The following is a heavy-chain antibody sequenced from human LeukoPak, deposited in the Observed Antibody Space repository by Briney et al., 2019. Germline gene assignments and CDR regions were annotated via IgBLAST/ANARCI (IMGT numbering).Heavy chain of an antibody. CDR1: GYSFTSYW. V-gene: IGHV5-51*01. CDR2: IYPGDSDS. J-gene: IGHJ4*02. D-gene: IGHD3-9*01. CDR3: ARSRDYDILAE. Sequence: GEPLKISCKGSGYSFTSYWIGWVRQMPGKGLEWMGIIYPGDSDSRYSPSFQGQVTISADKSISTAYLQWRSLKASDTAMYYCARSRDYDILAEWGQGTLVTVSS.